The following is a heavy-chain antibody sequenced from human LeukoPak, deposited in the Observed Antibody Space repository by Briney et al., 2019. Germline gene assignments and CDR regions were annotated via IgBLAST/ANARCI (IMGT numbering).Heavy chain of an antibody. Sequence: GGSLRLSCTASGFTFGDYAMSWVRQAPGKGLEWVANIKQDGSEKYYVDSVKGRFTISRDNAKNSLYLQMNSLRAEDTAVYYCAVGYQLLSPFDYWGQGTLVTVSS. J-gene: IGHJ4*02. CDR2: IKQDGSEK. CDR1: GFTFGDYA. D-gene: IGHD2-2*01. CDR3: AVGYQLLSPFDY. V-gene: IGHV3-7*01.